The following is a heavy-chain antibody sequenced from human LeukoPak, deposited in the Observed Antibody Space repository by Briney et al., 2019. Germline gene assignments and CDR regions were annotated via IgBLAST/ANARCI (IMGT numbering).Heavy chain of an antibody. CDR2: INGDGSDP. V-gene: IGHV3-74*01. J-gene: IGHJ4*02. CDR3: ARSFFQWNYGSCLDS. Sequence: GGSLRLSCAASGFTFSTSWMYWVRHAPGKGLEWVSRINGDGSDPSYADFVKGRFTISRDNAKNTVYLQMNSLRAEDTAVYSCARSFFQWNYGSCLDSWGQGTLVTVSS. D-gene: IGHD1-7*01. CDR1: GFTFSTSW.